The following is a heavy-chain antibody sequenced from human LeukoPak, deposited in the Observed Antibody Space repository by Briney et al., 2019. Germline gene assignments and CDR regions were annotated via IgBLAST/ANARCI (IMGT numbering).Heavy chain of an antibody. CDR2: ISWNSGSI. CDR3: AKAAADYGGNPMTFGY. D-gene: IGHD4-23*01. V-gene: IGHV3-9*01. Sequence: PGGSLRLSCAASGLTFDDYAMHWVRQAPGKGLEWVSGISWNSGSIGYADSVKGRFTISRDNAKNSLYLQMNSLRAEDTALYYCAKAAADYGGNPMTFGYWGQGTLVTVSS. J-gene: IGHJ4*02. CDR1: GLTFDDYA.